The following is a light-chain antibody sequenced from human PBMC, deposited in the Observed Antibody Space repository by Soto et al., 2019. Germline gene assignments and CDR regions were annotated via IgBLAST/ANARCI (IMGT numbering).Light chain of an antibody. CDR3: LQHNSYPWT. CDR1: QGISSY. J-gene: IGKJ1*01. Sequence: DIQLTQSPSFLSASVGDRVTITCRASQGISSYLAWYQQKPRKAPEVLIFGASTLQSGVPSRFSGSGSGTEFTLTISSLQPEDFATYYCLQHNSYPWTFGQGTKVDIK. V-gene: IGKV1-9*01. CDR2: GAS.